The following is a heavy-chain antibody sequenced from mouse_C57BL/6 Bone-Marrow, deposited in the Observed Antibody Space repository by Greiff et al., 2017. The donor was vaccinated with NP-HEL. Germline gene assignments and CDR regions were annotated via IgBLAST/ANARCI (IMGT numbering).Heavy chain of an antibody. D-gene: IGHD1-1*01. V-gene: IGHV1-15*01. CDR1: GYTFTDYE. J-gene: IGHJ2*01. CDR2: IDPETGGT. Sequence: QVQLKESGAELVRPGASVTLSCKASGYTFTDYEMHWVKQTPVHGLEWIGAIDPETGGTAYNQKFKGKAILTADKSSSTAYMELRSLTSEDSAVYYCTKGELLRYYFDYWGQGTTLTVSS. CDR3: TKGELLRYYFDY.